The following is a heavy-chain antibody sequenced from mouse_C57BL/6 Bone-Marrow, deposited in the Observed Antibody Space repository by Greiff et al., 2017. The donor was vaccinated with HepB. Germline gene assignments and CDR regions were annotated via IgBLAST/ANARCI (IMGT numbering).Heavy chain of an antibody. Sequence: EVQLVESGGGLVKPGGSLKLSCAASGFTFSSYAMSWVRQTPEKRLEWVATISDGGSYTYYPDNVKGRFTISRDNAKNNLYLQMSHLKSEDTAMYYCARSFNWDVYFDYWGQGTTLTVSS. CDR2: ISDGGSYT. CDR1: GFTFSSYA. V-gene: IGHV5-4*01. J-gene: IGHJ2*01. CDR3: ARSFNWDVYFDY. D-gene: IGHD4-1*01.